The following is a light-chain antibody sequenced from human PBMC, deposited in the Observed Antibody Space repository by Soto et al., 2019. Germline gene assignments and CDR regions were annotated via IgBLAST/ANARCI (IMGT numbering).Light chain of an antibody. CDR2: DVS. Sequence: QSVLTQPASVSGSPGQSITISCTGTSSDVGGYNFVSWYQQHPGKAPQLMIYDVSNRPLGVSYRFSGSKSGNTASLTISGLQAEDEADYYCSSYTTSSTMLFGGGTKVTVL. J-gene: IGLJ2*01. CDR3: SSYTTSSTML. CDR1: SSDVGGYNF. V-gene: IGLV2-14*03.